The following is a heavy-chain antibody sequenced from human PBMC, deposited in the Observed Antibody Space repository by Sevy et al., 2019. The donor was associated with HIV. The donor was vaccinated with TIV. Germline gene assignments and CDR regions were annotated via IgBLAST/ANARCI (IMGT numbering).Heavy chain of an antibody. CDR2: IYYSGST. CDR3: ARQGEQQLVRLYFQH. CDR1: GGAISSSSYY. D-gene: IGHD6-13*01. V-gene: IGHV4-39*01. J-gene: IGHJ1*01. Sequence: SETLPLTCTVSGGAISSSSYYWGWIRQPPGKGLEWIGSIYYSGSTSYNPSLKSRVTISVDTSKNQFSLKLSSVTAADTAVYYCARQGEQQLVRLYFQHWGQGTLVTVSS.